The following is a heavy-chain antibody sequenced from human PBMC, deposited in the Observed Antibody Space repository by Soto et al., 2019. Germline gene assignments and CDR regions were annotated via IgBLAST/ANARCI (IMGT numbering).Heavy chain of an antibody. CDR2: ISYDGSNK. V-gene: IGHV3-30*18. CDR1: GFTFSSYG. CDR3: AKSYIVATIVKEGPGDYGDYGEEDY. J-gene: IGHJ4*02. D-gene: IGHD5-12*01. Sequence: QVQLVESGGGVVQPGRSLRLSCAASGFTFSSYGMHWVRQAPGKGLEWVAVISYDGSNKYYADSVKGRFTISRDNSKNTLYLQMNSLRAEDTAVYYCAKSYIVATIVKEGPGDYGDYGEEDYWGQGTLVTVSS.